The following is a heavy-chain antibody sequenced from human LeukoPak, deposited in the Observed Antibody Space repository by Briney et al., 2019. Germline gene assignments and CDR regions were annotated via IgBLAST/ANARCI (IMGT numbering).Heavy chain of an antibody. D-gene: IGHD2-2*01. CDR3: TTGLPPIIGYCSSTSCYARNYYYYGMDV. Sequence: GRSLRLSCAASGFTCSSYAMHWVRQAPGKGLEGVAVISYDGSNKYYEDSVKGRFTISRDNSKNTLYLQMNSLRAEDTAVYYCTTGLPPIIGYCSSTSCYARNYYYYGMDVWGQGTTVTVSS. V-gene: IGHV3-30-3*01. CDR2: ISYDGSNK. CDR1: GFTCSSYA. J-gene: IGHJ6*02.